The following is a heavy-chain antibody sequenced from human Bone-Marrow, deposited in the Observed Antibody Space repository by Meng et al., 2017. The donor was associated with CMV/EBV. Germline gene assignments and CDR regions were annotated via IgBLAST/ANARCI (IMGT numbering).Heavy chain of an antibody. CDR1: GFTFNSYG. CDR2: IWHDGRNE. D-gene: IGHD3-22*01. Sequence: LSLTCAASGFTFNSYGMHWVRQAPGKGLEWVAVIWHDGRNEDYADSVKGRFTISRDKSKNTLNLQMNSLRAEDTAVYYCAKGMGASGYYGMDVWGRGTTVTVSS. V-gene: IGHV3-33*03. CDR3: AKGMGASGYYGMDV. J-gene: IGHJ6*02.